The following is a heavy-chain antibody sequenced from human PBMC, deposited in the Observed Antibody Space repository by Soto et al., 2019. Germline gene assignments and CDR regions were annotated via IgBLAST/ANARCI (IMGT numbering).Heavy chain of an antibody. CDR1: GFTFSSYA. CDR2: ISYDGSNK. V-gene: IGHV3-30-3*01. CDR3: ARAYEGDYFDY. J-gene: IGHJ4*02. Sequence: QVPLVESGGGVVQPGSSLRLSCAASGFTFSSYAMHWVRQAPGKGLEWVAVISYDGSNKYYADSVKGRFTISRDNSKNSLYLQMNSLRAEDTAVYYCARAYEGDYFDYWGQGTLVTVSS. D-gene: IGHD3-16*01.